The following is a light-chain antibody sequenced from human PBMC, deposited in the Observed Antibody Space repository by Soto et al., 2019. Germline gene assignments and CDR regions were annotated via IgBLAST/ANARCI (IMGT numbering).Light chain of an antibody. CDR2: GAS. CDR3: QQSYGTPIT. Sequence: EIVLTQSPATLSLSPRGRACLXCRASQSIASNLAWYQQKPGQAPRLLIYGASTRATGIPARFSGSGSGTEFTLTITSLQPEDFATYYCQQSYGTPITFGQGTRLEIK. CDR1: QSIASN. V-gene: IGKV3-15*01. J-gene: IGKJ5*01.